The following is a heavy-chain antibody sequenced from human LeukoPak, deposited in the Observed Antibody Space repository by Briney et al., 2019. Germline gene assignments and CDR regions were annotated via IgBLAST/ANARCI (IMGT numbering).Heavy chain of an antibody. CDR1: GFTFSSYA. J-gene: IGHJ4*02. CDR2: ISGSGGST. CDR3: TKDSVAMVTTSDY. D-gene: IGHD5-18*01. V-gene: IGHV3-23*01. Sequence: GGSLRLSCAASGFTFSSYAMSWVRQAPGKGLEWVSAISGSGGSTYCADSVKGRFTTSRDNAKNSLYLQMNSLRPEDTALYYCTKDSVAMVTTSDYWGQGTLVTVSS.